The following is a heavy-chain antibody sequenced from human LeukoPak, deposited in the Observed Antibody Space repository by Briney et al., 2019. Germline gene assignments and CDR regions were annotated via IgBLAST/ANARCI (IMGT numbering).Heavy chain of an antibody. V-gene: IGHV3-11*06. CDR3: ARVGGMSGSYYSTYKENYFDY. CDR2: MSSSGSYT. Sequence: GGPLRLSCAASGFTFSVYYMSWIRQAPGKRLEWVAYMSSSGSYTNHAAPVKGRFTISRDNAKNSLYLQMNSLRAEDTAVYYCARVGGMSGSYYSTYKENYFDYWGQGTLVTVSS. CDR1: GFTFSVYY. J-gene: IGHJ4*02. D-gene: IGHD1-26*01.